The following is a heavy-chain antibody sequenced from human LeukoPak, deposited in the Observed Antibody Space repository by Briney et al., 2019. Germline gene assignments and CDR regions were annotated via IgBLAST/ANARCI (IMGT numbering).Heavy chain of an antibody. CDR2: IYHSGST. D-gene: IGHD3-9*01. CDR3: ARGTPTGYFDP. V-gene: IGHV4-30-4*01. Sequence: PSETLSLTCSVSGGSISSSDYYWTWIRQPPGKGLEWIGYIYHSGSTYNNPSLKSRVTISVDTSKKQFSLRMTSVTAADTAVYYCARGTPTGYFDPWGQGTLVTVSS. J-gene: IGHJ5*02. CDR1: GGSISSSDYY.